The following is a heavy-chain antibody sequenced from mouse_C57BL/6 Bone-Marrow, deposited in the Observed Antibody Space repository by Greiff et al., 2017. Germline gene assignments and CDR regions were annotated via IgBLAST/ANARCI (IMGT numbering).Heavy chain of an antibody. Sequence: EVKVVESGPALVKPGASVKISCKASGYSFTGYYMNWVKQSPEKSLEWIGEINPSTGGTTYNQKFKAKATLTVDKSSSTAYMQLKSLTTEDSAVYYCARRYYDYDGFDYWGQGTTLTVSS. CDR1: GYSFTGYY. V-gene: IGHV1-42*01. CDR3: ARRYYDYDGFDY. D-gene: IGHD2-4*01. CDR2: INPSTGGT. J-gene: IGHJ2*01.